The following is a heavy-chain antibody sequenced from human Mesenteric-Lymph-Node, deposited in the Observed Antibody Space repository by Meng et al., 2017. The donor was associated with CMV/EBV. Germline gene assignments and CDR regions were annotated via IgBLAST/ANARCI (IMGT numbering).Heavy chain of an antibody. CDR3: ARGSAAPDV. CDR2: ISSSSSTI. CDR1: GFTFSTYS. Sequence: GGSLRLSCAASGFTFSTYSMNWVRQAPGKGLEWVSFISSSSSTIYYADSVKGRFTISRDNAKNSLYLQTNSLRAEDTAVYYCARGSAAPDVWGQGTTVTVSS. V-gene: IGHV3-48*04. J-gene: IGHJ6*02. D-gene: IGHD6-13*01.